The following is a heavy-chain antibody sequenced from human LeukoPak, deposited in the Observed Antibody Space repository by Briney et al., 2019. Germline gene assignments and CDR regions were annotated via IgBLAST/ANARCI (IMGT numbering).Heavy chain of an antibody. CDR1: GGSISSYY. V-gene: IGHV4-4*07. CDR3: ARSPQNYYDSSGYYYSLYYFDY. CDR2: IYTSGST. J-gene: IGHJ4*02. Sequence: SETLSLTCTVSGGSISSYYWSWIRQPAGKGLEWIGRIYTSGSTNYNPSLKSRVTMSVDTSKNQFSLKLSPVTAADTAVYYCARSPQNYYDSSGYYYSLYYFDYWGQGTLVTVSS. D-gene: IGHD3-22*01.